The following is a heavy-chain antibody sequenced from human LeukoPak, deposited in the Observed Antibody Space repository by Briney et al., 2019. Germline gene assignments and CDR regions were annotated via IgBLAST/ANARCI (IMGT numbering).Heavy chain of an antibody. J-gene: IGHJ6*03. V-gene: IGHV3-23*01. CDR1: GFTFSDYA. CDR3: AKAPATGEGYYFYYMDV. Sequence: GGSLRLSCAASGFASGFTFSDYAVSWVRQAPGKGPEWVASVNGRGATTYYADSVRGRFAISRDNSKNTVYLQMISLGADDTAVYFCAKAPATGEGYYFYYMDVWGKGTTVTVSS. CDR2: VNGRGATT. D-gene: IGHD7-27*01.